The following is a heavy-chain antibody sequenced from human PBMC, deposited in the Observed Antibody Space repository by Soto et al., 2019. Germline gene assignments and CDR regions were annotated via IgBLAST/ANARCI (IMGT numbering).Heavy chain of an antibody. J-gene: IGHJ4*02. D-gene: IGHD1-26*01. CDR3: ANGGSYYVD. CDR2: ISYDGNNK. Sequence: QVQLVESGGGVVQPGRSLRLSCAASGFTFSSYAMHWVRQAPGKGLEWVAVISYDGNNKYYADSVKGRFTISRDNSKNTLYLQVNSLRAEDTAVYYCANGGSYYVDWGQGTLVTVSS. V-gene: IGHV3-30-3*01. CDR1: GFTFSSYA.